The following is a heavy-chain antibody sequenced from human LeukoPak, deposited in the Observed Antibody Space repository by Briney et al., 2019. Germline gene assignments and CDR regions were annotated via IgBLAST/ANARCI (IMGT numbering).Heavy chain of an antibody. CDR1: GYTFTSYG. Sequence: ASVKVPCKASGYTFTSYGISWVRQAPGQGLEWMGWISAYNGNTNYAQKLQGRVTITRDTSASTAYMELSSLRSEDTAVYYCARVSGGMTAIYAEYFQHWGQGTLVTVSS. J-gene: IGHJ1*01. CDR2: ISAYNGNT. V-gene: IGHV1-18*01. CDR3: ARVSGGMTAIYAEYFQH. D-gene: IGHD2-21*02.